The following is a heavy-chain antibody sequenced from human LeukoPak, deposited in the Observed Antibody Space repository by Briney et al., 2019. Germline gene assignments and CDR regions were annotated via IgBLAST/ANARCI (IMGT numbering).Heavy chain of an antibody. CDR1: GGSIGSSDNY. V-gene: IGHV4-39*01. CDR3: ARHFDY. Sequence: PSETLSLTCTVSGGSIGSSDNYWGWIRQPPGKGLEWIGTISYSGNTYYNPSLKSRVTISEDTSKNQFSLKMSSVTAADTAVYYCARHFDYWGQGTLVTVSS. J-gene: IGHJ4*02. CDR2: ISYSGNT.